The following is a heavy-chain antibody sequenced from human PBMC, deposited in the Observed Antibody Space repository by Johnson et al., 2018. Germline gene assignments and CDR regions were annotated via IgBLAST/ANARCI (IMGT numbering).Heavy chain of an antibody. V-gene: IGHV3-48*04. D-gene: IGHD2-2*01. CDR1: GFTFSSYS. J-gene: IGHJ6*02. CDR2: ISSSGSTI. CDR3: ARANAPYYYYYGMDV. Sequence: VQLQESGGGLVQPGGSLRLSCAASGFTFSSYSMNWVRQAPGKGLEWVSYISSSGSTIYYADSVKGRFTISRDNAKNSLYLQMNSLRAEDTAVYYCARANAPYYYYYGMDVWGQGTTVTVSS.